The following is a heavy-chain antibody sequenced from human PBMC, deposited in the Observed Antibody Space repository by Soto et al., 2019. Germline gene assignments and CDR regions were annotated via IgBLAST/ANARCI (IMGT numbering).Heavy chain of an antibody. Sequence: QVQLVESGGGVVQPGRSLRLSCAASGFTFSSYGMHWVRQAPGKGLEWVAVISYDGSNKDYADSVKGRFTISRDNSKSTLYLEMNSPRAEDTAVYYCAKDYGSLTLISDYWGQGTLVTVSS. CDR1: GFTFSSYG. V-gene: IGHV3-30*18. J-gene: IGHJ4*02. CDR3: AKDYGSLTLISDY. D-gene: IGHD3-22*01. CDR2: ISYDGSNK.